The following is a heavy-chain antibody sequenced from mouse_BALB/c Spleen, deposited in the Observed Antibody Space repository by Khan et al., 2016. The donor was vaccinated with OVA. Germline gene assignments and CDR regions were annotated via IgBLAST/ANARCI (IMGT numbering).Heavy chain of an antibody. J-gene: IGHJ3*01. CDR1: GYSITSGYF. V-gene: IGHV3-6*02. D-gene: IGHD3-1*01. CDR3: AVGCSSVPAWFTY. CDR2: IRFDGSN. Sequence: EVQLQESGPGLVKPSQSLSLTCSVTGYSITSGYFWNWIRQFPGNELEWMGYIRFDGSNNYNPFLSNRISITRDTSKNQFFLKLNSVTPEDTSTYYCAVGCSSVPAWFTYWGHGTLVTVSA.